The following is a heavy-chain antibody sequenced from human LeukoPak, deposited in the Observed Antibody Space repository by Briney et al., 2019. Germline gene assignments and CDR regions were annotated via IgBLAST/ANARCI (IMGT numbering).Heavy chain of an antibody. J-gene: IGHJ4*02. CDR2: ISGSGGST. CDR3: AKDRDGYSSACWHY. V-gene: IGHV3-23*01. CDR1: GFTFSSYA. Sequence: GGSLRLSCAASGFTFSSYAMSWVRQAPGKGLEWVSAISGSGGSTYYADSVKGRFTISRDNSENTLYLQMSSLRAEDTAVYYCAKDRDGYSSACWHYWGQGTLVTVSS. D-gene: IGHD6-19*01.